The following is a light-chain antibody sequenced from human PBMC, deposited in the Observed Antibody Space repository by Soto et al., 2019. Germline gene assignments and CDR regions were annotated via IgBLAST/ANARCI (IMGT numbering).Light chain of an antibody. Sequence: EIVMTQSPATLSVSPGERATLSCRASQSVSSSLAWYQQKPGQAPRLLIYDASNRATGIPARFSSSGSGTDFTLTISSLEPEDFAVYYCQQRSNWPPEVTFGPGTKVDIK. J-gene: IGKJ3*01. CDR2: DAS. V-gene: IGKV3-11*01. CDR3: QQRSNWPPEVT. CDR1: QSVSSS.